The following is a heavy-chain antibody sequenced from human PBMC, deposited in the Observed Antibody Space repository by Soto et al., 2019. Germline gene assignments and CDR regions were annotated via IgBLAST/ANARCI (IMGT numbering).Heavy chain of an antibody. CDR3: ARHEGGAAADRPLDY. V-gene: IGHV4-39*01. Sequence: QLRLQESGPGLVKSSETLSLTCTISGGSVRSSSYYWGWIRQPPGKGLEWIASIYYSGRTHNNPALKSRVTMSIDTYTNQFSLKMNSVTAADTAVSYCARHEGGAAADRPLDYWGQGTLVTVSS. J-gene: IGHJ4*02. D-gene: IGHD6-13*01. CDR2: IYYSGRT. CDR1: GGSVRSSSYY.